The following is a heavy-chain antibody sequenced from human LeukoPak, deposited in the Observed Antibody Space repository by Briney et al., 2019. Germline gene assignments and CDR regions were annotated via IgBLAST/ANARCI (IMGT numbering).Heavy chain of an antibody. CDR2: IKEDGSGE. V-gene: IGHV3-7*01. CDR3: VRVSTGWYLDYYDYYYMDV. Sequence: GGSLRLSCAASGFTFSSYSMNWVRQAPGKGLDWVANIKEDGSGESYGDSVKGRFTISRDNAKNSLYLQVNRLRAEDTAVYYCVRVSTGWYLDYYDYYYMDVWGKGTTVTVSS. CDR1: GFTFSSYS. D-gene: IGHD6-19*01. J-gene: IGHJ6*03.